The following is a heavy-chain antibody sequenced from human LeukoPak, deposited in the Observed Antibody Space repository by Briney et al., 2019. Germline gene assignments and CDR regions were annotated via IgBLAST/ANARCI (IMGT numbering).Heavy chain of an antibody. D-gene: IGHD1-1*01. J-gene: IGHJ6*03. CDR2: ISSSSSYI. Sequence: GGSLRLSCAASGFTFSSYSMNWVRQAPGRGLEWVSSISSSSSYIYYADSVKGRFTISRDNAKNSLYLQMNSLRAEDTAVYYCARDDSTGIYYYMDVWGKGTTVTVSS. CDR3: ARDDSTGIYYYMDV. CDR1: GFTFSSYS. V-gene: IGHV3-21*01.